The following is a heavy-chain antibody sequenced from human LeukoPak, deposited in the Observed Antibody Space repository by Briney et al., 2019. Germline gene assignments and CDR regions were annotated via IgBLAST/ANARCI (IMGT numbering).Heavy chain of an antibody. CDR2: IYYSGST. Sequence: SETLSLTCTVSGGSISSYYWSWIRQPPGKGLEWIGHIYYSGSTNYNPSLKSRVTISVDTSKNQFSLKLSSVTAADTAVYYCARLGAARSDFDYWGQGTLVTVSS. V-gene: IGHV4-59*08. D-gene: IGHD3-3*01. CDR1: GGSISSYY. CDR3: ARLGAARSDFDY. J-gene: IGHJ4*02.